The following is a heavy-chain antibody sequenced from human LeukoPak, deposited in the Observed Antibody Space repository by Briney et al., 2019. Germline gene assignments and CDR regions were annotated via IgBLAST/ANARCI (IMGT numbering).Heavy chain of an antibody. Sequence: SETLSLTCAVYGESMIGHYWTWIRQPPGKRLEWIGEIHHSGGTNSIPSLKNRVTMSIDMSKNQFSLKLNSVTAADTAVYFCARATASGSGRAYDRWAQGDLVPVSS. D-gene: IGHD3-10*01. CDR1: GESMIGHY. CDR3: ARATASGSGRAYDR. CDR2: IHHSGGT. V-gene: IGHV4-34*01. J-gene: IGHJ5*02.